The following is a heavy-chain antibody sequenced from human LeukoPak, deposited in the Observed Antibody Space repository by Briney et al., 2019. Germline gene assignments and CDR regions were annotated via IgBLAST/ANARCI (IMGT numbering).Heavy chain of an antibody. CDR2: VRYDGHNK. CDR1: GFIFSKYG. CDR3: ARDGGGEQQLFDY. V-gene: IGHV3-30*02. Sequence: PGGSLRLSCAASGFIFSKYGMYWVRQAPGKGLEWVAFVRYDGHNKYYADSVKGRFTISRDNSKNTLYLQMNSLRAEDTAVYYCARDGGGEQQLFDYWGQGTLVTVSS. D-gene: IGHD6-13*01. J-gene: IGHJ4*02.